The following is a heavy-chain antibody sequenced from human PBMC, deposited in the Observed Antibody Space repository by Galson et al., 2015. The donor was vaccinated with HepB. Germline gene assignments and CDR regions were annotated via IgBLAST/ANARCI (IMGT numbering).Heavy chain of an antibody. J-gene: IGHJ4*02. CDR1: GFTFSDYT. V-gene: IGHV3-48*02. D-gene: IGHD2-2*01. Sequence: SLRLSCAASGFTFSDYTMHWVRQAPGEGLEWVSYISSSSSTIYYADSVKGRFTISRDNAKNSLYLQMNSLRDEDTAVYYCARDLRCSSTSCDPYDFDYWGQGTLVTVSS. CDR3: ARDLRCSSTSCDPYDFDY. CDR2: ISSSSSTI.